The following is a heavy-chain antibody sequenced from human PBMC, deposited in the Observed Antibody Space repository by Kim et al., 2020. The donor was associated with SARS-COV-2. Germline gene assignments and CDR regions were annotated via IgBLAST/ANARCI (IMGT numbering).Heavy chain of an antibody. J-gene: IGHJ3*01. CDR2: VSGGGDAT. CDR3: ARCTLIRGVIMSGNAFDF. V-gene: IGHV3-23*01. D-gene: IGHD3-10*01. Sequence: GGSLRLSCTTSGFPFSSFAMAWLRQRPGKAPEWVSGVSGGGDATYYADAVRGRFTISRDISRNTIHLQMTSLRVDDTAQYYCARCTLIRGVIMSGNAFDFGGPGTMVTVS. CDR1: GFPFSSFA.